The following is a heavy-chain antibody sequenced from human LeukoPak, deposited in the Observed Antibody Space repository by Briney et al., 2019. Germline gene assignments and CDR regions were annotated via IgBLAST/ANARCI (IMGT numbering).Heavy chain of an antibody. CDR2: IKTDGSIA. D-gene: IGHD6-6*01. CDR3: ARARSKGSSPSYSDY. CDR1: GFSFSFYW. V-gene: IGHV3-74*01. Sequence: GGSLRLSCAASGFSFSFYWMHWVRQAPGKGPVWVSRIKTDGSIADYADSVKGRFTISRDNARNSLYLQMNSLRAEDTAVYYCARARSKGSSPSYSDYWGQGTLVTVSS. J-gene: IGHJ4*02.